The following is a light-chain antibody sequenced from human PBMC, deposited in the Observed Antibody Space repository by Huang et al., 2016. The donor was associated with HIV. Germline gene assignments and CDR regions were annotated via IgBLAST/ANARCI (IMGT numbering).Light chain of an antibody. CDR2: GAS. J-gene: IGKJ2*01. V-gene: IGKV3-15*01. Sequence: EIVMTQSPATLSVSPGERATLSCRARQSVSSNLAWYQQKPGQAPRLLIYGASTRATGIPARFSGSGSGTEFTLTISSLQSEDFAFYYCQQYNNWPMYTFGQGTKLEIK. CDR3: QQYNNWPMYT. CDR1: QSVSSN.